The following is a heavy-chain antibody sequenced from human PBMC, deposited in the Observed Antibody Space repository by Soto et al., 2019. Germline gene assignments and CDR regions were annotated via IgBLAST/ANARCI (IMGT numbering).Heavy chain of an antibody. Sequence: QVQLVQSGAEVNKPGSSVKVSCKASGGTFSSYAISWVRQAPGQGLEWMGGIIPIFGTANYAQKFQGRVTITADESTSTGYMELSSLRSEDTAVYYCAREQGGIAVAGSLYYYGMDVWGQGTTVTVSS. CDR1: GGTFSSYA. CDR2: IIPIFGTA. J-gene: IGHJ6*02. D-gene: IGHD6-19*01. V-gene: IGHV1-69*01. CDR3: AREQGGIAVAGSLYYYGMDV.